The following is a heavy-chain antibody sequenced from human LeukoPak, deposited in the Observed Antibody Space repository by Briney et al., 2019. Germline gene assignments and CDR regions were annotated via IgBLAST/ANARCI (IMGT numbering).Heavy chain of an antibody. V-gene: IGHV4-34*01. CDR1: GGSFSGYY. D-gene: IGHD6-19*01. CDR2: INHSGST. Sequence: SKTLSLTCAVYGGSFSGYYWSWIRQPPGKGLEWIGEINHSGSTNYNPSLKSRVTISVDTSKNQFSLKLSSVTAADTAVYYCARSIAVAGLSFGVFDPWGQGTLVTVSS. CDR3: ARSIAVAGLSFGVFDP. J-gene: IGHJ5*02.